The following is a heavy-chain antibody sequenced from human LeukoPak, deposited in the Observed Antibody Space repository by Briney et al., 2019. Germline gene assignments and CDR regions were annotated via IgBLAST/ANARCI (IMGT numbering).Heavy chain of an antibody. J-gene: IGHJ4*02. Sequence: GGSLRLSCAASGFTFSSYGMHWVRQAPGKGLEWVAFIRYDGSNKYYADSVKGRFTISRDNSKNTLYLQMNSLRAEETAVYYCAREGSSGLYGSQSYFDNWGQGTLVTVSS. CDR1: GFTFSSYG. D-gene: IGHD6-19*01. CDR2: IRYDGSNK. CDR3: AREGSSGLYGSQSYFDN. V-gene: IGHV3-30*02.